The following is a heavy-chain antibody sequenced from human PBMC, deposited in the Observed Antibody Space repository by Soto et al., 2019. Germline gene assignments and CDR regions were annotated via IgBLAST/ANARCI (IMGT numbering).Heavy chain of an antibody. CDR2: IYYSGST. CDR3: ARAYDYGGNYYGMDV. V-gene: IGHV4-59*01. Sequence: SETLSLTCTVSGGSISSYYWSWIRQPPGKGLEWIGYIYYSGSTNYKPSLKSRVTISVDTSKNQFSLKLSSVTAADTAVYYCARAYDYGGNYYGMDVWGQGTTVTVSS. CDR1: GGSISSYY. D-gene: IGHD4-17*01. J-gene: IGHJ6*02.